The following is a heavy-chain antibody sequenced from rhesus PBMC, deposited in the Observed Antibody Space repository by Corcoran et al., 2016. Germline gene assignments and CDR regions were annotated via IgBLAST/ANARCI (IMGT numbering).Heavy chain of an antibody. Sequence: EVQLVQSGAEVKKPGASVKISCKASGYTFTDYYLHWVRQAPGKGLEWIGRGDPEHGEGIHEQKFQYRATITADTSTDTAYMELSSLRSEDTAVYYCATGGITGRAALDVWGRGVLVTVSS. CDR1: GYTFTDYY. CDR3: ATGGITGRAALDV. CDR2: GDPEHGEG. D-gene: IGHD1-26*01. J-gene: IGHJ5-2*02. V-gene: IGHV1-111*02.